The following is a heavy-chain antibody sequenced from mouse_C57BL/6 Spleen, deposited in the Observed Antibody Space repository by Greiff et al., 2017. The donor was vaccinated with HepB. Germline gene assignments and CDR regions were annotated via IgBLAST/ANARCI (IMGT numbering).Heavy chain of an antibody. J-gene: IGHJ3*01. Sequence: EVQLQQSGPELVKPGASVKISCKASGYTLTDYYMNWVKQSHGKSLEWIGDINPNNGGTSYNQKFKGKATLTVEKSSSTAYMELRSLTSEDSAVYYCAREHYDYDGGFAYWGQGTLVTVSA. V-gene: IGHV1-26*01. CDR2: INPNNGGT. D-gene: IGHD2-4*01. CDR3: AREHYDYDGGFAY. CDR1: GYTLTDYY.